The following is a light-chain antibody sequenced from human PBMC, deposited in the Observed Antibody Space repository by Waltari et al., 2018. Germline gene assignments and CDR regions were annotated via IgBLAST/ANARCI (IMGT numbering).Light chain of an antibody. CDR2: GAS. V-gene: IGKV3-20*01. J-gene: IGKJ1*01. Sequence: EIVLTQSPGTLSLSPGERATLSCRASQSVGRALIWYQQKPGQAPRLLIYGASTMATGIPDRFSGSGFGTDFSLTISRLEPEDFAVYYCQRNDRLPVTFGQGTKLEIK. CDR3: QRNDRLPVT. CDR1: QSVGRA.